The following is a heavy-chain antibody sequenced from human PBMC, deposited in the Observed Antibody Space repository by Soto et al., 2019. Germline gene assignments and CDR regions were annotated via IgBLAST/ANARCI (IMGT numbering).Heavy chain of an antibody. CDR1: GFTFSSYG. J-gene: IGHJ4*02. Sequence: QVQLVESGGGVVQPGRSLRLSCAASGFTFSSYGMHWVRQAPGKGLEWVAVISYDGSNKYYADSVKGRFTISRDNSKNTLYLQMNSLRAEDTAVYYCAKATGWTRCYFDYWGQGTLVTVSS. D-gene: IGHD6-19*01. CDR3: AKATGWTRCYFDY. CDR2: ISYDGSNK. V-gene: IGHV3-30*18.